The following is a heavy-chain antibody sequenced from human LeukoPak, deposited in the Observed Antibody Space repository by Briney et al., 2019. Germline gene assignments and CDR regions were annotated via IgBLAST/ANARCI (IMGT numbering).Heavy chain of an antibody. D-gene: IGHD4-17*01. V-gene: IGHV3-48*01. CDR1: GFTFSRYS. CDR3: ARAGTDYGDYNHFDY. Sequence: GGSLRLSCAASGFTFSRYSMNWVRQAPGQGLEWVSYISSSSRSIYYADSVKGRFTISRDNAKNSLYLQMNRLRAEDTAVYSCARAGTDYGDYNHFDYWGQGTLVTVSS. CDR2: ISSSSRSI. J-gene: IGHJ4*02.